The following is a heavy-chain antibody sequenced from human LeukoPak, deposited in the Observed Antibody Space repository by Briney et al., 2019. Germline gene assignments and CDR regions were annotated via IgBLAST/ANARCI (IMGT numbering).Heavy chain of an antibody. V-gene: IGHV3-21*06. D-gene: IGHD1-26*01. CDR2: ISSSSSYI. CDR1: GFTFSNYN. CDR3: ARDPYSGNYGNDYYYYMDV. Sequence: GGSLRLSCAASGFTFSNYNMNWVRQTPGKGLEWVSSISSSSSYIHYADSVKGRFTISRDNAKNSLYLQMNSLSPDDTAVYFCARDPYSGNYGNDYYYYMDVWGKGTTVTISS. J-gene: IGHJ6*03.